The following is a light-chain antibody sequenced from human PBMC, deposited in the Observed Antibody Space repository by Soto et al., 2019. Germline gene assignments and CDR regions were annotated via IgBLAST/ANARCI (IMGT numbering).Light chain of an antibody. CDR3: QQYNNWPS. J-gene: IGKJ5*01. CDR2: DIS. Sequence: EIGMTQSPATLSVYPEDRATLSCRASQTVSRNLAWYQQRPGQAPRLLIYDISNRATGVPARFSGSGSETEFTLTIRSLQSEDFAVYFCQQYNNWPSFGQGTRLEIK. V-gene: IGKV3-15*01. CDR1: QTVSRN.